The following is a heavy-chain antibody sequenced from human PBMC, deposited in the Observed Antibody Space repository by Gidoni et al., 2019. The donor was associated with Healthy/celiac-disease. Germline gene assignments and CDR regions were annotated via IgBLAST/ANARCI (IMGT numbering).Heavy chain of an antibody. CDR3: AKGGSARPDWDY. CDR1: GFTFSSYA. J-gene: IGHJ4*02. D-gene: IGHD6-6*01. Sequence: EVQLLECGGGLVQPGGSLRLSCAASGFTFSSYAMSWVREAPGRGRGWVSAISGSGGSTYYADSVKGRFTISRDNSKNTLYLQMNSLRAEDTAVYYCAKGGSARPDWDYWGQGTLVTVSS. V-gene: IGHV3-23*01. CDR2: ISGSGGST.